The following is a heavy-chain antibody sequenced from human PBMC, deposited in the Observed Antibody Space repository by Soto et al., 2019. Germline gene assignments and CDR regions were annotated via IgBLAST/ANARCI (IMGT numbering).Heavy chain of an antibody. D-gene: IGHD1-1*01. CDR1: GGSISSGGTGSY. J-gene: IGHJ4*02. Sequence: QVQLQESGPGLVKPSQTLSLTCTVSGGSISSGGTGSYWTWIRQLPGKGLEWIGYIYYTGNTYYTPSPNPRPTTSIDTTENLFSLKLTSVTPADTAVYFCASGHDAYKVRHWGQGTLVTASS. V-gene: IGHV4-31*03. CDR3: ASGHDAYKVRH. CDR2: IYYTGNT.